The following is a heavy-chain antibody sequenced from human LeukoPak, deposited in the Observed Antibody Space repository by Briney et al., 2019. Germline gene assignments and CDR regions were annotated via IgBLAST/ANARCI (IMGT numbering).Heavy chain of an antibody. D-gene: IGHD6-13*01. Sequence: PGGALGLSCAASGFPFSSHAISWVRQAPGKGLEWVSAISGSGGSTYYADSVKGRFTISRDNSKNTLYLQMNSLRAEDTAVYYCAKDQGAPLQQLVPEDDYWGQGTLVTVSS. CDR1: GFPFSSHA. V-gene: IGHV3-23*01. CDR2: ISGSGGST. J-gene: IGHJ4*02. CDR3: AKDQGAPLQQLVPEDDY.